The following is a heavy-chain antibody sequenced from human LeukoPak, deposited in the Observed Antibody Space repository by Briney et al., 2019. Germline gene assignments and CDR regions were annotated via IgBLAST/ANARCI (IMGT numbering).Heavy chain of an antibody. D-gene: IGHD6-13*01. J-gene: IGHJ4*02. Sequence: GESLKISCKDSGNTFTNFWIGWVRQMPGKGLEWMGIISPGDSDTRYSSSFQGQVTISADKSISTAYLQWSGLKASDTAMYYCARHGTHSSSFAYWGQGTLVTVSS. V-gene: IGHV5-51*01. CDR1: GNTFTNFW. CDR2: ISPGDSDT. CDR3: ARHGTHSSSFAY.